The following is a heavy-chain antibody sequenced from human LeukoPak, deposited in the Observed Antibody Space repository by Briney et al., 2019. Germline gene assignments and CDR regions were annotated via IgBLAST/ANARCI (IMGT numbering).Heavy chain of an antibody. V-gene: IGHV4-59*01. CDR2: IYYSGST. D-gene: IGHD3-3*01. CDR1: GGSISSYY. J-gene: IGHJ4*02. Sequence: SETLSLTCTVSGGSISSYYWSWIRQPPGKGLEWIGYIYYSGSTNYNPSLKSRVTISVDTSKNQFSLKLSSVTAADTAVYCCARGYDDFWSGYYFDYWGQGTLVTVSS. CDR3: ARGYDDFWSGYYFDY.